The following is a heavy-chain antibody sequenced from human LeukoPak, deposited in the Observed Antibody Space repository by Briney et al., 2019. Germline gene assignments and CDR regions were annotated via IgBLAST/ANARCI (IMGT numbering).Heavy chain of an antibody. CDR1: GLTFSSYA. CDR2: ISGSGGGT. CDR3: AKGGKSGYALVAWFDC. Sequence: PGGSLRLSCAVSGLTFSSYAMSWVRQAPGKGLEWVSAISGSGGGTYYADSVKGRFAISRDNSKNTLYLQLNSLRAEDTAVYYCAKGGKSGYALVAWFDCWGQGTLVTVSS. D-gene: IGHD2-2*01. V-gene: IGHV3-23*01. J-gene: IGHJ4*02.